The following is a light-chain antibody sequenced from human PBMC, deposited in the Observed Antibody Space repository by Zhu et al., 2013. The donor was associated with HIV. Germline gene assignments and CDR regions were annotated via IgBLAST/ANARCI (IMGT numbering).Light chain of an antibody. CDR2: GAS. CDR1: QGISSW. V-gene: IGKV1-12*01. J-gene: IGKJ1*01. Sequence: DIQMTQSPSSVSASVGDRVTITCRASQGISSWLAWYQQKPGKAPRLLISGASIVQSGVPSRFSGSGSGTDFTLTISCLQSEDFATYYCQQSYSYPPTFGQGTKVESK. CDR3: QQSYSYPPT.